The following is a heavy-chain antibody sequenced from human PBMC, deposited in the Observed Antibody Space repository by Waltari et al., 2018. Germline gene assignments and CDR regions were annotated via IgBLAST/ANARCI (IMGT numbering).Heavy chain of an antibody. V-gene: IGHV3-7*03. Sequence: DVRLVESGGGLVMPGGSLRLSCSTSGFALCKYWMSWGRQAPGKGLGGVANIKEDGSEIYYVDSVKGRFTLSRDNTKNSLFLQMNSLKPDDTAVYYCAASTAWYGTYFDYWGQGSLVTVA. CDR3: AASTAWYGTYFDY. CDR1: GFALCKYW. CDR2: IKEDGSEI. D-gene: IGHD6-19*01. J-gene: IGHJ4*02.